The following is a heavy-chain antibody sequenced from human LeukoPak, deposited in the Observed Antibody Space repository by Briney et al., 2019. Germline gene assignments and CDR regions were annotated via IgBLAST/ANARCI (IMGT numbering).Heavy chain of an antibody. CDR1: GFIFSSYW. J-gene: IGHJ6*02. CDR3: ARDERHGYRFNGLDV. CDR2: IKQDGSEK. D-gene: IGHD6-13*01. V-gene: IGHV3-7*03. Sequence: GGSLRLSCAASGFIFSSYWMSWVRQAPGKGLEWVANIKQDGSEKYYVGSVKGRFTISRDNAKNSLFLQMDSLRVDDTAVYYCARDERHGYRFNGLDVWGQGTTVTVSS.